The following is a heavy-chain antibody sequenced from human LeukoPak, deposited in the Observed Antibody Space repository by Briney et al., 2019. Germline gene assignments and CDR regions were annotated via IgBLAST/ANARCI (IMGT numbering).Heavy chain of an antibody. CDR3: ARDLGQYYDTSDNWFDP. CDR1: GFTFSNYW. J-gene: IGHJ5*02. D-gene: IGHD3-22*01. Sequence: GGSLRLSCAASGFTFSNYWMHWVRQAPGKGPVWVSRINSDGINTSYADSVKGRFTISRDNAKNMLNLQMNSLRAEDTAVYYCARDLGQYYDTSDNWFDPWGQGTLVTVSS. CDR2: INSDGINT. V-gene: IGHV3-74*01.